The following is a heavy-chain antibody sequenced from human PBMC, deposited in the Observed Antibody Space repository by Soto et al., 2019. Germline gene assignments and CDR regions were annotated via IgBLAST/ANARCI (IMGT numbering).Heavy chain of an antibody. D-gene: IGHD3-16*01. CDR3: ASPTLGAFDI. CDR1: GGSISSSNYY. CDR2: VYYSGST. V-gene: IGHV4-39*01. Sequence: QLQLQESGPGLVKPSETLSLTCTVSGGSISSSNYYWGWFRQPPGKGLEWIGSVYYSGSTSYNSSLKSRVTISVDTSKNQFSLRLSSVTAADTAVYYCASPTLGAFDIWGQGTMVTVSS. J-gene: IGHJ3*02.